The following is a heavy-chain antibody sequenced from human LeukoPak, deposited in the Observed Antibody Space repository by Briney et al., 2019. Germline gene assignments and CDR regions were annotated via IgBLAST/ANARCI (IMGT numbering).Heavy chain of an antibody. Sequence: TGGSLRLSCAASGFTFSSYAMSWVRQAPGKGLEWVSAISGSGGSTYYADSVKGRFTISRDNSKNTLYLQMNSLRAEDTAVYYCAKALYYYGSGSPVDYWGQGTLVTVSS. CDR2: ISGSGGST. CDR3: AKALYYYGSGSPVDY. CDR1: GFTFSSYA. J-gene: IGHJ4*02. V-gene: IGHV3-23*01. D-gene: IGHD3-10*01.